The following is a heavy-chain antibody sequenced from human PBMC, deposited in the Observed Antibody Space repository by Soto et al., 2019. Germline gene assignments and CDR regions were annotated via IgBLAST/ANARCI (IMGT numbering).Heavy chain of an antibody. CDR2: ISYDGSNK. D-gene: IGHD6-13*01. V-gene: IGHV3-30*18. CDR1: GFTFSSYG. CDR3: AKDLPPGFAGIAAADENY. J-gene: IGHJ4*02. Sequence: GGSLRLSCAASGFTFSSYGMHWVRQAPGKGLEWVAVISYDGSNKYYADSVKGRFTISRDNSKNTLYLQMNSLRAEDTAVYYCAKDLPPGFAGIAAADENYWGQGTLVTVSS.